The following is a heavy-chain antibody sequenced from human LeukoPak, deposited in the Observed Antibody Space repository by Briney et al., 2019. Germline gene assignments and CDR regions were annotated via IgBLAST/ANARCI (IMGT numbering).Heavy chain of an antibody. CDR1: GGSISSYY. V-gene: IGHV4-59*01. D-gene: IGHD5-18*01. CDR3: ARLGYSYGVYYFDY. J-gene: IGHJ4*02. Sequence: SETLSLTCTVSGGSISSYYWSWIRQPPGKGLEGIGYIYYSGSTNYNPSLKSRVTISVDTSKNQFSLKLSSVTAADTAVYYCARLGYSYGVYYFDYWGQGTLVTVSS. CDR2: IYYSGST.